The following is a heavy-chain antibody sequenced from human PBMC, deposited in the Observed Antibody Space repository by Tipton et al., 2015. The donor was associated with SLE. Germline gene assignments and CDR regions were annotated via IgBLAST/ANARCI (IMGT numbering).Heavy chain of an antibody. D-gene: IGHD3-3*01. V-gene: IGHV4-39*07. CDR1: GGAVSSSRYY. J-gene: IGHJ5*02. CDR3: ARGIPSLYDFRRGSWVGPFDA. Sequence: TLSLTCTVSGGAVSSSRYYWGWIRQPPGKGLEWIGNIYYSGTTYFSPSLKSRVSISLDTNNHFSLRLSSVTAADTAVYYCARGIPSLYDFRRGSWVGPFDAWGQGTLVSVSS. CDR2: IYYSGTT.